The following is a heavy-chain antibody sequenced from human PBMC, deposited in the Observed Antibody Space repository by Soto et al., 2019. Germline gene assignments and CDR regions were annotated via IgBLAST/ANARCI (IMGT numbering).Heavy chain of an antibody. V-gene: IGHV3-23*01. J-gene: IGHJ4*02. CDR3: AKNRMGPLLYYDILTGYLDY. CDR1: GFTFSSYA. D-gene: IGHD3-9*01. CDR2: ISGSGGST. Sequence: PGGSLRLSCAASGFTFSSYAMSWVRQAPGKGLEWVSAISGSGGSTYYADSVKGRFTISRDNSKNTLYLQMNSLRAEDTAVYYCAKNRMGPLLYYDILTGYLDYWGQGTLVTVSS.